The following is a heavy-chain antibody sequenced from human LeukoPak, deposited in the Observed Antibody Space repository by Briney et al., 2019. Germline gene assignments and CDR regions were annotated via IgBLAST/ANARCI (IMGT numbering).Heavy chain of an antibody. J-gene: IGHJ4*01. Sequence: ASVEVSCKVSGDTLPELSMHWVRQAPGKGLEWMGGFDPKEGERVYAQNFQGRFTMTEDTSSGTAYMELNSLRSEDTAVYYCTTREIVVEPAQTSMVRGVLWRSDFWGHGTLVTVSS. V-gene: IGHV1-24*01. CDR2: FDPKEGER. D-gene: IGHD3-10*01. CDR1: GDTLPELS. CDR3: TTREIVVEPAQTSMVRGVLWRSDF.